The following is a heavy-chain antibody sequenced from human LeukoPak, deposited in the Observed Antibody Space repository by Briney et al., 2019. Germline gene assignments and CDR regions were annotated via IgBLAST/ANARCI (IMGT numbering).Heavy chain of an antibody. Sequence: GSSVKVSCKASGGTFSSYAISWVRQAPGQGLGWMGRIIPIFGTANYAQKFQGRVTITTDESTSTAYMELSSLRSEDTAVYYCARDIGSSYNWFDPWGQGTLVTVSS. J-gene: IGHJ5*02. D-gene: IGHD1-26*01. V-gene: IGHV1-69*05. CDR1: GGTFSSYA. CDR2: IIPIFGTA. CDR3: ARDIGSSYNWFDP.